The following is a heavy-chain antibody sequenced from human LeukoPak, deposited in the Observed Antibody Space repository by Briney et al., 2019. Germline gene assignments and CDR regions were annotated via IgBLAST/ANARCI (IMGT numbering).Heavy chain of an antibody. CDR2: IYHSGST. Sequence: SQTLSLTCAVSGGSISSGGYSWSWIRQPPGKGLEWIGNIYHSGSTYYNPSLKSRVTISVDRSKNQFSLKLSSVTAADAAVYYCARVEGPYCSSTSCYSWFDPWGQGTLVTVSS. J-gene: IGHJ5*02. V-gene: IGHV4-30-2*01. CDR1: GGSISSGGYS. D-gene: IGHD2-2*02. CDR3: ARVEGPYCSSTSCYSWFDP.